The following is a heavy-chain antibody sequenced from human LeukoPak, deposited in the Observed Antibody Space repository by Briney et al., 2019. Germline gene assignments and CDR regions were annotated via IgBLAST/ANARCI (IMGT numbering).Heavy chain of an antibody. J-gene: IGHJ6*03. CDR2: ISYDGSNK. V-gene: IGHV3-30-3*01. CDR1: GFTFSSYA. CDR3: ARDQSRFLEWSTDMDV. Sequence: GGSLRLSCAASGFTFSSYAMHWVRQAPGKGLEWVAVISYDGSNKYYADSVKGRFTISRDNAKNSLYLQMNSLRAEDTAVYYCARDQSRFLEWSTDMDVWGKGTTVTVSS. D-gene: IGHD3-3*01.